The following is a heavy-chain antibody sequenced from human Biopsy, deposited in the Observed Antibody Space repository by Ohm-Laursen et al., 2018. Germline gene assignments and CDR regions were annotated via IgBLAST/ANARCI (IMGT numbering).Heavy chain of an antibody. CDR2: NIPILGTG. J-gene: IGHJ1*01. Sequence: SVKVSCKTPGGTFSNYGVNWVRQAPGQGLEWLGGNIPILGTGNYAQKFQDRVTVAADTSPSTATMELRSLRSDDTAVYYCATKLTGYFHHWGQGTLAIVSS. D-gene: IGHD3-9*01. V-gene: IGHV1-69*06. CDR1: GGTFSNYG. CDR3: ATKLTGYFHH.